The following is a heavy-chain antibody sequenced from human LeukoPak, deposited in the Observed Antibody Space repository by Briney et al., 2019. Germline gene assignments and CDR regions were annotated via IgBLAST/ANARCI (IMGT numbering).Heavy chain of an antibody. CDR2: INPNSGGT. CDR1: GYTFTGYY. Sequence: ASVKVSCKASGYTFTGYYMHWVRQAPGRGLEWMGWINPNSGGTNYAQKFQGRVTMTRDTSISTAYMELSRLRSDDTAVYYCAKERTTVTTHFDYWGQGTLVTVSS. J-gene: IGHJ4*02. D-gene: IGHD4-17*01. CDR3: AKERTTVTTHFDY. V-gene: IGHV1-2*02.